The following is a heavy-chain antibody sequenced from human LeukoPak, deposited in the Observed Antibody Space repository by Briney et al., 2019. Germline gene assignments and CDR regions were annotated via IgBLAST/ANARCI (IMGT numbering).Heavy chain of an antibody. Sequence: PGGSLRLSCAASGFTFSSYWMSWVRQAPGKGLEWVANIKQDGSEKYYVDSVKGRFTISRDNAKNSLYLQMNSLRAEDTAVYYCARSRSAMVILYYYYYMDVWAKGTTVTVSS. V-gene: IGHV3-7*01. D-gene: IGHD5-18*01. J-gene: IGHJ6*03. CDR3: ARSRSAMVILYYYYYMDV. CDR1: GFTFSSYW. CDR2: IKQDGSEK.